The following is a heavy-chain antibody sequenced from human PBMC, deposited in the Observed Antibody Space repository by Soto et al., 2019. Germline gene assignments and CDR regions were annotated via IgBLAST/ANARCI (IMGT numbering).Heavy chain of an antibody. CDR3: TKDKTRADYYGSGRTNMNV. CDR2: ISYDGSNK. CDR1: GFTFSSYG. D-gene: IGHD3-10*01. J-gene: IGHJ6*02. V-gene: IGHV3-30*18. Sequence: QVPLVESGGGVVQPGRSLRLSCAASGFTFSSYGMHWVRQAPGKGLEWVAVISYDGSNKYYADSVKGRFTISRDNSRKQLYLQMNGRGNEDTAVYYSTKDKTRADYYGSGRTNMNVWGQGTTVTVSS.